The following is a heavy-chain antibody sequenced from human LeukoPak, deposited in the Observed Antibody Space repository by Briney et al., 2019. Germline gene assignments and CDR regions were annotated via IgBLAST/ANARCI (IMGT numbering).Heavy chain of an antibody. J-gene: IGHJ4*02. CDR3: AREADSGYYRTVDY. D-gene: IGHD2-15*01. V-gene: IGHV3-33*01. CDR1: GFTFSSYG. CDR2: IWYDGSNK. Sequence: LAGGSLRLSCAASGFTFSSYGMHWVRQAPGKGLEWVAVIWYDGSNKYYADSVKGRFTISRDNSKNTLYLEMTSLRTEDTAVYYCAREADSGYYRTVDYWGQGTMVTVS.